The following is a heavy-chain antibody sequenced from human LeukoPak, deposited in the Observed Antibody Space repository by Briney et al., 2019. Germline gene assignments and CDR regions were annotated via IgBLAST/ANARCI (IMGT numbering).Heavy chain of an antibody. Sequence: GGSLRLSCAASGFTFSSYAMTWVRQAPGKGLEWVSAISGSGGSTYYAGSGKGRFTISRDNSNNTLYLQMNRLRAEDTAVYYCAYPPSIAVSAWGQRTLVTVSS. CDR2: ISGSGGST. D-gene: IGHD6-6*01. V-gene: IGHV3-23*01. CDR3: AYPPSIAVSA. CDR1: GFTFSSYA. J-gene: IGHJ4*02.